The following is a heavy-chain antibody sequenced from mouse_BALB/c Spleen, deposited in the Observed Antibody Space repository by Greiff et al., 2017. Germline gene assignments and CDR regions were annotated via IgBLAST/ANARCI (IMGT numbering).Heavy chain of an antibody. CDR1: GYSITSGYY. D-gene: IGHD2-14*01. Sequence: EVKLVESGPGLVKPSQSLSLTCSVTGYSITSGYYWNWIRQFPGNKLEWMGYISYDGSNNYNPSLKNRISITRDTSKNQFFLKLNSVTTEDTATYYCARVYYRSAMDYWGQGTSVTVSS. CDR2: ISYDGSN. CDR3: ARVYYRSAMDY. J-gene: IGHJ4*01. V-gene: IGHV3-6*02.